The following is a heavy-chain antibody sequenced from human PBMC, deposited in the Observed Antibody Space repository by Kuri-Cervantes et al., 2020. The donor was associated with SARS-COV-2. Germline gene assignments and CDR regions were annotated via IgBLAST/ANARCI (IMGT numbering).Heavy chain of an antibody. J-gene: IGHJ4*02. Sequence: SETLSLTCAVYGGSFSPYYWSWIRQPPGKGLEWIGYTYYSGSTYYNPSLKSRVTISVDTSKNQFSLKLSSVTAADTAVYYCARNGATFGSIDYWGQGTLVTVSS. CDR1: GGSFSPYY. V-gene: IGHV4-30-4*01. CDR2: TYYSGST. CDR3: ARNGATFGSIDY. D-gene: IGHD3-16*01.